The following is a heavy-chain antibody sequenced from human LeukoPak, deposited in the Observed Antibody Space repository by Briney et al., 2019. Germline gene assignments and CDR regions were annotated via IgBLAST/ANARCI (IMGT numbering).Heavy chain of an antibody. D-gene: IGHD6-19*01. J-gene: IGHJ1*01. Sequence: ASVKVSCKASGYIFTGYYMHWVRQAPGQGLEWMGWINPNSGGTNYAQKFQGRVTMTRDTSITTAYMELSRLRSDDTAVYYCATPPYSSGWYVYFQHWGQGTLVTVSS. CDR3: ATPPYSSGWYVYFQH. CDR2: INPNSGGT. V-gene: IGHV1-2*02. CDR1: GYIFTGYY.